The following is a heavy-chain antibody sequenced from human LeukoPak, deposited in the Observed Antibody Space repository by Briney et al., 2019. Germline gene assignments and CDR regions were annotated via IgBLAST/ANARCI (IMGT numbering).Heavy chain of an antibody. V-gene: IGHV4-39*01. D-gene: IGHD6-13*01. CDR1: GGSISSSSYY. J-gene: IGHJ4*02. CDR2: IYYSGST. CDR3: ARQAAAAGTKIDY. Sequence: SETLSPTCTVSGGSISSSSYYWGWIRQPPGKGLEWIGSIYYSGSTYYNPSLKSRVTISVDTSKNQFSLKLSSVTAADTAVYYCARQAAAAGTKIDYWGQGTLVTVSS.